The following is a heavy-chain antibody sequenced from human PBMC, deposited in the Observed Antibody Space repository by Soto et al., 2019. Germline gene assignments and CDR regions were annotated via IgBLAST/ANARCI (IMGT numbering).Heavy chain of an antibody. CDR3: ARAGYSSGWPDY. V-gene: IGHV1-3*01. CDR2: INAGNGNT. D-gene: IGHD6-19*01. Sequence: ASVKVSCKASGYTFTSYAMHWVRQAPGQRLEWMGWINAGNGNTKYSQKFQGRVTITRDTSASTAYMELGSLRSEDTAVYYCARAGYSSGWPDYWGQGTLVTVSS. J-gene: IGHJ4*02. CDR1: GYTFTSYA.